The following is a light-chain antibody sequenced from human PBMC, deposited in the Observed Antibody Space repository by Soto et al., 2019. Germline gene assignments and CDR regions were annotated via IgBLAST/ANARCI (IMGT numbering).Light chain of an antibody. V-gene: IGKV1-6*01. Sequence: AIQITQSPTSLSASVGDRVIITCRASQDISKDLGWYQQKPGKAPKFLIYSATSTQSGVPSTFSGSRFGTDFTLTISSLQPEDFATYYCLQDHDYPRMFGKGNKVEF. CDR1: QDISKD. CDR3: LQDHDYPRM. CDR2: SAT. J-gene: IGKJ1*01.